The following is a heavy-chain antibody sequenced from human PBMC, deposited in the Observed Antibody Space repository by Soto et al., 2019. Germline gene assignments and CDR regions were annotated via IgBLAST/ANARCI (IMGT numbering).Heavy chain of an antibody. V-gene: IGHV3-72*01. CDR2: SRNKANTYST. J-gene: IGHJ4*02. D-gene: IGHD3-16*01. CDR3: ARIRGNYAIDY. Sequence: GGSLRLSCAVSGFTFSDHYMDWVRQAPGKGLEWVARSRNKANTYSTEYAASVKGRFIISRDGSETSLYLQMNSLKTEDTDVYYGARIRGNYAIDYWGQGTLVTVSX. CDR1: GFTFSDHY.